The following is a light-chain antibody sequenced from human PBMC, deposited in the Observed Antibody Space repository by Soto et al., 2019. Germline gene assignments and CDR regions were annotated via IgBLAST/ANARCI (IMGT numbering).Light chain of an antibody. CDR1: SSDVVCYYF. CDR3: GSYTSGSTLYV. Sequence: QSVLTQPASVSGSPGQSITISCTGTSSDVVCYYFVSCYQQHPDKAPKLMIYDVTNRPSGISIRFSGSKSGNTASLTISGLQAEDEADYYCGSYTSGSTLYVFGTGTKVTVL. J-gene: IGLJ1*01. CDR2: DVT. V-gene: IGLV2-14*01.